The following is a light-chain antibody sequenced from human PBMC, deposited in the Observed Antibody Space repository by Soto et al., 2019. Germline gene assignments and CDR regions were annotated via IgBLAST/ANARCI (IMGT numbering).Light chain of an antibody. Sequence: EIVLTQSPGTLSLSPGERATVSCRASQSVSSSYLVWYQQKPGQAPRPLISGASSRVTGIPDRFSGSGSVTVFPVTISGLEPDDFAGYYCQLYGSSLFTFGQGTRMEIK. V-gene: IGKV3-20*01. CDR3: QLYGSSLFT. J-gene: IGKJ5*01. CDR1: QSVSSSY. CDR2: GAS.